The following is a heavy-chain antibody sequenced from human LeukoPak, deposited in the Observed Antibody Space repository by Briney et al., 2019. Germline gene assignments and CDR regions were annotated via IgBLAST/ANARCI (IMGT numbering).Heavy chain of an antibody. D-gene: IGHD3-16*02. J-gene: IGHJ4*02. CDR3: ARHGKYSAGYRYFDN. CDR1: GYSFSNYW. Sequence: GESLKISCKGSGYSFSNYWIGWVRQMPRKGLEWMGIIYSGDSDTRYSPSFQGQVTISVDKSISTAYLQWSSLKASDTAMYYCARHGKYSAGYRYFDNWGQGTRVTVYS. V-gene: IGHV5-51*01. CDR2: IYSGDSDT.